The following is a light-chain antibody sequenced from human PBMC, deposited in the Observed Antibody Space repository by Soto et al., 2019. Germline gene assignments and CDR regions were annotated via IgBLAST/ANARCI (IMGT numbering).Light chain of an antibody. CDR2: WAS. Sequence: DIGMTQSPDSLAVSLGERATINCKSSQSVLYSSNNKNYLAWYQQKPRQPPKLRIYWASTRESGVPDRFSGSGSGTDFALTISSLQAEDVAVYYCQQYYSTPLAFGQGTKVEIK. J-gene: IGKJ1*01. V-gene: IGKV4-1*01. CDR3: QQYYSTPLA. CDR1: QSVLYSSNNKNY.